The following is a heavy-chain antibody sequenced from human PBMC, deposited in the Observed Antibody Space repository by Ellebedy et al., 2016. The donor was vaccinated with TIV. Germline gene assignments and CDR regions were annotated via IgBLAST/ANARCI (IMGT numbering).Heavy chain of an antibody. D-gene: IGHD6-19*01. CDR3: ASPGGYSSGWEIQEFDY. CDR2: IIPIFGTA. Sequence: SVKVSCXASGGTFSSYAISWVRQAPGQGLEWMGGIIPIFGTANYAQKFQGRVTITADKSTSTAYMELSSLRSEDTAVYYCASPGGYSSGWEIQEFDYWGQGTLVTVSS. CDR1: GGTFSSYA. J-gene: IGHJ4*02. V-gene: IGHV1-69*06.